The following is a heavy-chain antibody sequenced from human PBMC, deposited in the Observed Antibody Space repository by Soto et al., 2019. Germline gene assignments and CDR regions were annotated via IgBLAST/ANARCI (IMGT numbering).Heavy chain of an antibody. V-gene: IGHV3-23*01. CDR2: ISGSGGST. Sequence: GGYLRLSCAASKFTFSSYAMSWVRQAPGKGLEWVSGISGSGGSTYYADSVKGRFTISRDNSKNTLYLQMNSLRAEDTAIYYCAMHPQDRIVVVTPIRLHYYTLDVWGQPTTVPVSS. D-gene: IGHD2-21*02. CDR3: AMHPQDRIVVVTPIRLHYYTLDV. J-gene: IGHJ6*02. CDR1: KFTFSSYA.